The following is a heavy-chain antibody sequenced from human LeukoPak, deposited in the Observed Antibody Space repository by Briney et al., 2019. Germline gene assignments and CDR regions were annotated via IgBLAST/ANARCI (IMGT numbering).Heavy chain of an antibody. D-gene: IGHD3-22*01. CDR2: IKEDGSEK. CDR1: GFSFSSYG. J-gene: IGHJ4*02. CDR3: ARGNYNDRSGYYADY. V-gene: IGHV3-7*04. Sequence: GRSLRLSCTASGFSFSSYGMHWVRQAPGKGLEWVANIKEDGSEKYYVDSVKGRFTISRDNAKNSLYLQMNSLRAEDKAVYYCARGNYNDRSGYYADYWGQGTLVTVSS.